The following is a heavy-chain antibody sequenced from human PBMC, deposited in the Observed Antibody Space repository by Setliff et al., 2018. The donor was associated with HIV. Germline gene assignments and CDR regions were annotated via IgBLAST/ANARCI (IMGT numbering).Heavy chain of an antibody. J-gene: IGHJ4*02. CDR3: ARRPIKRYGPFDS. CDR2: VYNSGIT. CDR1: GGSVSSPSYY. V-gene: IGHV4-39*01. D-gene: IGHD2-21*01. Sequence: PSETLSLTCAVSGGSVSSPSYYWGWIRQPPGKGLGWIGSVYNSGITFKNPSLKSRVAMSVDTSRNQFSLKLTSVTAADTAVYYCARRPIKRYGPFDSWGPGTLVTVSS.